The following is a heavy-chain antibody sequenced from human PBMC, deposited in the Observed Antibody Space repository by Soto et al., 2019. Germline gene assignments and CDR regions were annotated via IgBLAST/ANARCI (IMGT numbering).Heavy chain of an antibody. CDR3: ARDSTVTTYYGMDV. CDR1: GYTFTSYG. J-gene: IGHJ6*02. V-gene: IGHV1-18*01. Sequence: GASVKVSCKASGYTFTSYGISWVRQAPGQGLEWMGWISAYNGNTNYAQKLQGRVTMTTDTSTSTAYMELRSLRSDYTAVYYCARDSTVTTYYGMDVWGQGTTVTVSS. CDR2: ISAYNGNT. D-gene: IGHD4-17*01.